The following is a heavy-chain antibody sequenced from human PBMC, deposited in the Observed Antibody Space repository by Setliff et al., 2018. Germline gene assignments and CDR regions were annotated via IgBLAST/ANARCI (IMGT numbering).Heavy chain of an antibody. CDR2: IRNKANNYAT. Sequence: PGGSLRLSCAVSGFTFSGSAVHWVRQASGKGLEWVGRIRNKANNYATRYTESLKGRFTISRDDSKNMAYLQMNSLRTEDTAVYYCTRRSANSSADWGQGTLVTVSS. J-gene: IGHJ4*02. V-gene: IGHV3-73*01. CDR1: GFTFSGSA. CDR3: TRRSANSSAD. D-gene: IGHD6-19*01.